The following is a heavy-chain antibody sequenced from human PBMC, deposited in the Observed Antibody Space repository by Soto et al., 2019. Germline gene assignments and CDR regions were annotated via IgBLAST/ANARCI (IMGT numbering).Heavy chain of an antibody. CDR3: AKDWGVDDAFDI. CDR2: ISGSGGST. Sequence: GGSLRLSCAASGFTFSSYAMSWVRQAPGKGLEWVSAISGSGGSTYYADSVKGRFTIPRDNSKNTLYLQMNSLRAEDTAVYYCAKDWGVDDAFDIWGQGTMVTVSS. V-gene: IGHV3-23*01. CDR1: GFTFSSYA. D-gene: IGHD3-10*01. J-gene: IGHJ3*02.